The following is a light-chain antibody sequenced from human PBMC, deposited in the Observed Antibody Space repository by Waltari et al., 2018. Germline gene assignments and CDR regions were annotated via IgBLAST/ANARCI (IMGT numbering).Light chain of an antibody. CDR2: DAL. CDR3: QQRSDWLVT. Sequence: EIVLTQSPATLSLSPGERATLACRASQSVYSFLAWYQHKPGQAPRLLIFDALNRATGIPASFSGSGSGTDFTLTISSLEPEDFAVYYCQQRSDWLVTFGGGTRVEIK. J-gene: IGKJ4*01. V-gene: IGKV3-11*01. CDR1: QSVYSF.